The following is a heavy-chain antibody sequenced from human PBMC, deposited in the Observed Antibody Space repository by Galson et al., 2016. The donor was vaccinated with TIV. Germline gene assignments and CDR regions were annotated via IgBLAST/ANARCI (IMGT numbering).Heavy chain of an antibody. Sequence: TLSLTCTVSGGSINSGAYYWSWIRQHPGKGLEWIGNIYSSGSTDYNPSLKSRVSISVNTSKNQFSMRLISVTAADTAVYFCARLSLAASVTGPWFDPWGQGTLVTVSS. CDR1: GGSINSGAYY. D-gene: IGHD6-13*01. V-gene: IGHV4-30-4*08. J-gene: IGHJ5*02. CDR2: IYSSGST. CDR3: ARLSLAASVTGPWFDP.